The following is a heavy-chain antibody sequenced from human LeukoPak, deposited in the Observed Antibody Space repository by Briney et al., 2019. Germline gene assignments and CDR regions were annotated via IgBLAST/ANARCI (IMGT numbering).Heavy chain of an antibody. J-gene: IGHJ4*02. V-gene: IGHV3-74*01. CDR3: LDYGLR. Sequence: PGGSLRLSCAASGFTFNTYWMHWVRQPPGKGPVWVSRISPDGRTTTYAGSVKGRFTISRDNAKNTLYLQMDSLRAEDTALYYCLDYGLRWGQGTLVTVSS. D-gene: IGHD4-17*01. CDR1: GFTFNTYW. CDR2: ISPDGRTT.